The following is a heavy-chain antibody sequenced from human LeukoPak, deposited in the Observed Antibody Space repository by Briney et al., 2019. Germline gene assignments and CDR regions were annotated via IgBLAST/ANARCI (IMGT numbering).Heavy chain of an antibody. CDR1: GGSFSGYY. CDR3: ARGLRYFDWSGSQHRHNWFDP. J-gene: IGHJ5*02. D-gene: IGHD3-9*01. Sequence: SETLSLTCAVYGGSFSGYYWSWIRQPPGKGLEWIGEINHSGSTNYNPSLKSRVTISVDTSKNQFSLKLSSVTAADTAVYYCARGLRYFDWSGSQHRHNWFDPWGQGTLVTVSS. V-gene: IGHV4-34*01. CDR2: INHSGST.